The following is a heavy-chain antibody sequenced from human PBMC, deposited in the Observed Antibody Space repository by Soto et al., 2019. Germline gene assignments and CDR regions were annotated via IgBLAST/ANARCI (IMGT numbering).Heavy chain of an antibody. V-gene: IGHV3-33*01. D-gene: IGHD2-15*01. J-gene: IGHJ4*02. Sequence: PGGSLRLSCAASGFTSSSYGMHWVRQAPGKGLEWVAVIWYDGSNKYYADSVKGRFTISRDNSKNTLYLQMNSLRAEDTAVYYWARDHCSGGSCYFDYWGKGTLVTVSS. CDR2: IWYDGSNK. CDR3: ARDHCSGGSCYFDY. CDR1: GFTSSSYG.